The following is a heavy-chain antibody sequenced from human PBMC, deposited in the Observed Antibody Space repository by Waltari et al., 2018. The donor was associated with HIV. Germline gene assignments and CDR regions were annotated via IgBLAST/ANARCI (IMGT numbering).Heavy chain of an antibody. V-gene: IGHV4-39*01. J-gene: IGHJ4*02. CDR3: VRPRLKYDSFYFDH. Sequence: QLQLQESGPGLVKPSETLSLTCTVSGGSISSSSYYWGWIRQPPGKGLEWIGSIHYRGNTDYNPSLNSRVTMSVDSSKDQFSLEVTSVTAADTAVYYCVRPRLKYDSFYFDHWGQGTLVTVSS. D-gene: IGHD3-9*01. CDR1: GGSISSSSYY. CDR2: IHYRGNT.